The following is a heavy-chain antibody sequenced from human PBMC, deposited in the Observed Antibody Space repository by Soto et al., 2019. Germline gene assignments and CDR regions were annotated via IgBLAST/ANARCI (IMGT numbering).Heavy chain of an antibody. D-gene: IGHD1-1*01. V-gene: IGHV3-15*01. J-gene: IGHJ4*02. Sequence: AGSLRLSCATSGFTFSNAWMSWVRKAPEKRLECLRRIKSNTDAATTDCAAPVKGKSNISRDETQSTVTLEKNSVKSGETAVYYGARNDPRNKNWGQGTLVTVSS. CDR1: GFTFSNAW. CDR3: ARNDPRNKN. CDR2: IKSNTDAATT.